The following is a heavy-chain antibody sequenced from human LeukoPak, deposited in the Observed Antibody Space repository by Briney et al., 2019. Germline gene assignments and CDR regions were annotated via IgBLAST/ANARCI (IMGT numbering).Heavy chain of an antibody. CDR1: GGSISSSSYY. J-gene: IGHJ4*02. Sequence: PSETLSLTCTVSGGSISSSSYYWGWIRQPPGKGLEWIGSIYYSGSTYYNPSLKSRVTISVDTSKNQFSLKLSSVTAADTAVYYCARHPPLVVITNFNFDYWGQGTLVTVSS. CDR3: ARHPPLVVITNFNFDY. D-gene: IGHD3-22*01. V-gene: IGHV4-39*01. CDR2: IYYSGST.